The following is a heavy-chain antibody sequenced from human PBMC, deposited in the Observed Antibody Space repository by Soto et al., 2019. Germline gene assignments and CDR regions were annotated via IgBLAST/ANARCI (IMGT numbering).Heavy chain of an antibody. V-gene: IGHV1-2*04. D-gene: IGHD3-10*02. J-gene: IGHJ6*03. CDR2: INPNSGGT. Sequence: DSVKVSCKASGYTFTGYYMHWVRQAPGQGLEWMGWINPNSGGTNYAQKFQCWVTMTRDTSISTAYMELSRLRSYDTAVYYCASDGYYYVAGSHKENYSCIVGCDKG. CDR1: GYTFTGYY. CDR3: ASDGYYYVAGSHKENYSCIVG.